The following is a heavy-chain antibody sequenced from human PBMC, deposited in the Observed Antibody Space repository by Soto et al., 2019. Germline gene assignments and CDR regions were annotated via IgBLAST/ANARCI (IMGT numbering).Heavy chain of an antibody. V-gene: IGHV3-30*18. CDR3: AKDRKALVPAAPFDY. CDR2: ISYDGSNK. D-gene: IGHD2-2*01. CDR1: GFTFSSYG. Sequence: PGGSLRLSCAASGFTFSSYGMHWVRQAPGKGLEWVAVISYDGSNKYYADSVKGRFNISRDNSKNTLYQQMNSMRAEDTAVYYCAKDRKALVPAAPFDYWGQGTLVTVSS. J-gene: IGHJ4*02.